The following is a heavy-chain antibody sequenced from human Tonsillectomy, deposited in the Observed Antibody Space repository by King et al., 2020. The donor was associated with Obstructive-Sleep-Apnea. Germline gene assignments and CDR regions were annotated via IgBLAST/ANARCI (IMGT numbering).Heavy chain of an antibody. Sequence: VQLVESGGGVVQPGRSLRLSCAASGFTFSSYGMHWVRQAPGKGLEWVAFIRYDGSNNYFADSVKGRFTISRDNSKNTLYLQMNSLRAEDTAVYYCANSGLWFGEFSFDYWGQGTLVTVSS. CDR2: IRYDGSNN. CDR1: GFTFSSYG. J-gene: IGHJ4*02. V-gene: IGHV3-30*02. CDR3: ANSGLWFGEFSFDY. D-gene: IGHD3-10*01.